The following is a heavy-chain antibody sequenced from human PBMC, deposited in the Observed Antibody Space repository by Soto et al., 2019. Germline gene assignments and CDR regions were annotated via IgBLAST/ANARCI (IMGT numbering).Heavy chain of an antibody. CDR1: GFTFFSYG. D-gene: IGHD2-2*01. CDR2: MWYDGSNT. J-gene: IGHJ4*02. Sequence: QVQLVESGGGVVQPGRSLRLSCAASGFTFFSYGMHWVRQAPGKGLEWVAVMWYDGSNTYYADSVKGRFTISRDNSKNTLYLQMNSLRAEDTAVYYCAREVGDFDSWGQGTLVTVSS. V-gene: IGHV3-33*01. CDR3: AREVGDFDS.